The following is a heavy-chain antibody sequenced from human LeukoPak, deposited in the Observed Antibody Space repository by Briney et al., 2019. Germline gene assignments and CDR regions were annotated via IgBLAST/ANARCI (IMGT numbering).Heavy chain of an antibody. Sequence: GGSLRLSCAASGFTFGSYWMSWVRQAPGKGLEWVANIKQDGSEKYYVDSVKGRFTISRDNAKNSLYLQMNSLRAEDTAVYYCAGSEGAFDIWGQGTMVTVSS. CDR2: IKQDGSEK. V-gene: IGHV3-7*01. CDR1: GFTFGSYW. J-gene: IGHJ3*02. CDR3: AGSEGAFDI.